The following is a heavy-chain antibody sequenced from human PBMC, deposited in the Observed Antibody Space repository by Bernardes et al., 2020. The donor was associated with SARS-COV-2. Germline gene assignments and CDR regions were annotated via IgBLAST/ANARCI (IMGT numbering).Heavy chain of an antibody. V-gene: IGHV3-23*01. J-gene: IGHJ3*02. Sequence: IGSGGRTYYADSVKGRFTISRDNSKNTLYLQMNSLRAEDTAVYYCAKGEQWQPAFDIWG. D-gene: IGHD6-19*01. CDR2: IGSGGRT. CDR3: AKGEQWQPAFDI.